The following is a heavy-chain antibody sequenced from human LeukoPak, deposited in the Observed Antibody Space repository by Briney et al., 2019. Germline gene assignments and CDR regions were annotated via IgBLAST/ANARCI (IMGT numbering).Heavy chain of an antibody. CDR2: IYYSGST. V-gene: IGHV4-39*01. CDR3: ARHETGYSSSWYISWFDP. J-gene: IGHJ5*02. Sequence: PSETLSLTCTVSGGSISSSSYYWSWIRQPPGKGLEWIGSIYYSGSTYYNPSLKSRVTISVDTSKNQFSLKLSSVTAADTAVYYCARHETGYSSSWYISWFDPWGQGTLGTVSS. CDR1: GGSISSSSYY. D-gene: IGHD6-13*01.